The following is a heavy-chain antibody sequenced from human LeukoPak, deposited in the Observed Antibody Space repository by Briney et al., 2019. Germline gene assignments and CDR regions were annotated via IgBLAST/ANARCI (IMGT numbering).Heavy chain of an antibody. Sequence: PSGGSLRLSCVASGLTFDDYGMSWVRQAPGKGLEWVSAISGSGGSTYYADSVKGRFTISRDNSKNTLYLQMNSLRAEDTAVYYCAKGGATAWFDPWGQGTLVTVSS. CDR1: GLTFDDYG. J-gene: IGHJ5*02. V-gene: IGHV3-23*01. CDR3: AKGGATAWFDP. CDR2: ISGSGGST. D-gene: IGHD4/OR15-4a*01.